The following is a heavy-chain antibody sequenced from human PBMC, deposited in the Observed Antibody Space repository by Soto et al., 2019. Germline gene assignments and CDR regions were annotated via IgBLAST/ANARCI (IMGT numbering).Heavy chain of an antibody. CDR2: ISGSGGST. CDR3: AKEGYSGSYYVPYFDY. CDR1: GFTFSSYA. Sequence: EVQLLESGGGLVQPGGSLRLSCAASGFTFSSYAMSWVRQAPGKGLEWVSAISGSGGSTYYADSVKGRFTISRDNSTNTLYLQMNSLRAEDTAVYYCAKEGYSGSYYVPYFDYWGQGTLVTVSS. V-gene: IGHV3-23*01. D-gene: IGHD1-26*01. J-gene: IGHJ4*02.